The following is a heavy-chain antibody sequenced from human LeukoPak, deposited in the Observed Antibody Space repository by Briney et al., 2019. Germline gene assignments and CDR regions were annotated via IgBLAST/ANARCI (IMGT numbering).Heavy chain of an antibody. CDR3: ARATVREVVAAAYYFDY. D-gene: IGHD2-15*01. CDR1: GYTFTSSD. V-gene: IGHV1-8*01. J-gene: IGHJ4*02. Sequence: GASVKVSCKASGYTFTSSDINWVRQATGQGLEWMGWMNPNSGNTGYAQKFQGRVTMTRNTSISTAYMELSSLRSEDTAVYYCARATVREVVAAAYYFDYWGQGTLVTVSS. CDR2: MNPNSGNT.